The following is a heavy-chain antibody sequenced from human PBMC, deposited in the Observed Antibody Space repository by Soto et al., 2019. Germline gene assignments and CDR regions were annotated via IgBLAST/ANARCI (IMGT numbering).Heavy chain of an antibody. V-gene: IGHV3-7*03. CDR1: GFTFNNYW. Sequence: PGGSLRLSCVASGFTFNNYWMTWLRQAPGKGLEWLAHIKGDGSEISYVDYVKGRFTISRDNAKNSLYLQMNSLRVEDTAVYYCARHGEYCFACWGQGILVTVSS. J-gene: IGHJ4*02. CDR2: IKGDGSEI. CDR3: ARHGEYCFAC. D-gene: IGHD2-21*01.